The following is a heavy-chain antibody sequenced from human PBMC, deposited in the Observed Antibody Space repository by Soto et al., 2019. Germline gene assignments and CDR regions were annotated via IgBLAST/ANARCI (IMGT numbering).Heavy chain of an antibody. CDR1: GFTFSSYA. J-gene: IGHJ4*02. V-gene: IGHV3-23*01. CDR2: ISGSGGST. D-gene: IGHD6-13*01. CDR3: AKDQLVPAAMGYSSSWYFDY. Sequence: GGSLRLSCAASGFTFSSYAMSWVRQAPGKGLEWVSAISGSGGSTYYADSVKGRFTISRDNSKNTLYLQMNSLRAEDTAVYYCAKDQLVPAAMGYSSSWYFDYWGQGTLVTVSS.